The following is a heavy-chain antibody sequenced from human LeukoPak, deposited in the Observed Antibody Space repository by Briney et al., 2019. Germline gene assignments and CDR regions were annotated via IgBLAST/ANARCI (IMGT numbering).Heavy chain of an antibody. Sequence: SETLSLTCTVSGYSISSGYYWGWIRQPPGKGLEWIGSIYHSGSTYYNPSLKSRVTISVDTSKNQFSLKMSSVTAADTAVYYCARDAGASYCGGDCYLDYWGQGTLVTVFS. J-gene: IGHJ4*02. V-gene: IGHV4-38-2*02. CDR2: IYHSGST. CDR3: ARDAGASYCGGDCYLDY. D-gene: IGHD2-21*02. CDR1: GYSISSGYY.